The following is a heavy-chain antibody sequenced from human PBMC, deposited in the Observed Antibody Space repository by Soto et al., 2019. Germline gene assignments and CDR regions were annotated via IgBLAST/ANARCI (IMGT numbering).Heavy chain of an antibody. Sequence: QVQLVQSGAEVKKPGSSVTVSCTASGGTFSSYAISWVRQAPGQGLEWMGGIIPIFGTANYAQKFQGRVTITADESTSTAYMELSSLRSEDTAVYYCAKGGYCSSTSCLKNWFDPWGQGTLVTVSS. V-gene: IGHV1-69*01. J-gene: IGHJ5*02. CDR2: IIPIFGTA. CDR1: GGTFSSYA. CDR3: AKGGYCSSTSCLKNWFDP. D-gene: IGHD2-2*01.